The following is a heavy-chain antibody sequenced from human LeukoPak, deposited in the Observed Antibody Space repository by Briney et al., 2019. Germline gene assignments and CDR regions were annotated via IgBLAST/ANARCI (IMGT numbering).Heavy chain of an antibody. CDR2: IIPILGIA. Sequence: SVKVSCKASGYTFSSYAISWVRQAPGQGLEWMGRIIPILGIANYAQKFQGRVTITADKSTSTAYMELSSLRSDDTAVYYCAREQVRYYDRSGTPDYWGQGTLVTVSS. CDR1: GYTFSSYA. CDR3: AREQVRYYDRSGTPDY. J-gene: IGHJ4*02. V-gene: IGHV1-69*04. D-gene: IGHD3-22*01.